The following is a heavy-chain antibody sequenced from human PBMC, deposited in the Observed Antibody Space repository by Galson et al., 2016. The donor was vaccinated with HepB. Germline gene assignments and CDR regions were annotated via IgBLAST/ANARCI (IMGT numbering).Heavy chain of an antibody. CDR3: ARGFHMEIVPTIFFDS. J-gene: IGHJ5*01. CDR1: GFTFSGNA. V-gene: IGHV3-30-3*01. CDR2: TSYDGSDQ. D-gene: IGHD5-12*01. Sequence: SLRLSCAASGFTFSGNAMHWVRQAPGKGLEWVAVTSYDGSDQDYSDSVRGRFTISRDNYKSTLYLEMHSLRPEDTALYYCARGFHMEIVPTIFFDSWGQGTLVTVSS.